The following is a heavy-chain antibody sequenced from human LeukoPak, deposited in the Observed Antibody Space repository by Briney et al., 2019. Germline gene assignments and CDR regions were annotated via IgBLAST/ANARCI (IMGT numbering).Heavy chain of an antibody. Sequence: PGGSLRLSCAASGFTVSSNYMSWVRQAPGKGLEWVSVIYSGGSTYYADSVKGRFTISRDSSKSTMYLQMTSLTAEDTAVYYCAKGSGTSRPYYLDYWGRGTLVTVSS. CDR2: IYSGGST. V-gene: IGHV3-53*01. D-gene: IGHD6-25*01. CDR3: AKGSGTSRPYYLDY. CDR1: GFTVSSNY. J-gene: IGHJ4*02.